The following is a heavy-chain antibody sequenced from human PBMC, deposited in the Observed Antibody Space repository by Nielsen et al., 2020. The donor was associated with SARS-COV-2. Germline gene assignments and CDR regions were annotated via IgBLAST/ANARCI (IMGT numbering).Heavy chain of an antibody. CDR3: ARSRGCSATSCFFDY. CDR1: GYTFTSFA. Sequence: ASVKVSCKPSGYTFTSFAIHWVRQAPGQSLEWMGWINAGNGNTKYSQKFQGRVTMTRDTSANTAYMELSGLSSEDTAVYYCARSRGCSATSCFFDYWGQGALVTVSS. V-gene: IGHV1-3*01. J-gene: IGHJ4*02. CDR2: INAGNGNT. D-gene: IGHD2-2*01.